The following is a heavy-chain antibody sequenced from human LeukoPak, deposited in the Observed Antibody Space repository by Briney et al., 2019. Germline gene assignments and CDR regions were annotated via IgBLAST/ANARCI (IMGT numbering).Heavy chain of an antibody. D-gene: IGHD6-13*01. CDR1: GFTLSTYV. Sequence: PGGSLRLSCGASGFTLSTYVMSWVRQAPGKGLEWVSAISDNGASTYYADSVKGRFTISRDNSKNTLRLQMSSLRAEDTAVYYCAKLAAAVTGYWGQGTLVTVSS. V-gene: IGHV3-23*01. CDR2: ISDNGAST. CDR3: AKLAAAVTGY. J-gene: IGHJ4*02.